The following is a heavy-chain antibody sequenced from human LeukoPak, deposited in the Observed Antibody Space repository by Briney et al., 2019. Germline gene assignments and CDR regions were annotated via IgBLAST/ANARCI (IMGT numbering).Heavy chain of an antibody. CDR3: ARDRAYYYDSSGMDV. CDR2: IYYSGCT. Sequence: PETLSLTCTVSGGSISSYYWSWIRQPPGKGLEWIGYIYYSGCTNYNPSLKCRVTISVDTSKNQFSLKMSSVTAADTAVYYCARDRAYYYDSSGMDVWGQGTTVTVSS. J-gene: IGHJ6*02. V-gene: IGHV4-59*01. D-gene: IGHD3-22*01. CDR1: GGSISSYY.